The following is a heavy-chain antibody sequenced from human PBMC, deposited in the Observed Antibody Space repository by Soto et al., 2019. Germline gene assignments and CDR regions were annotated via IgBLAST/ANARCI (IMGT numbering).Heavy chain of an antibody. Sequence: PSETLSLTCTVSGGSISSSSYYWGWIRQPPGKWLEWIGSIYYSGSTYYNPSLKSRVTISVDTSKNQFSLKLSSVTAADTAVYYCATMGNFDYWGQGTLVTVYS. D-gene: IGHD3-10*01. V-gene: IGHV4-39*01. J-gene: IGHJ4*02. CDR2: IYYSGST. CDR1: GGSISSSSYY. CDR3: ATMGNFDY.